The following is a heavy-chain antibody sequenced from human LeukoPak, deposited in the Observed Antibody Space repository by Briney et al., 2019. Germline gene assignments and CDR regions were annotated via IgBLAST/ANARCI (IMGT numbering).Heavy chain of an antibody. Sequence: SETLSLACAVYGGSFSGYYWSWIRQPPGKGLEWIGEINHSGSTNYNPSLKSRVAISVDTSKNQFSLKLSSVTAADTAVYYCARWYYDFWGGYRDAFDIWGQGTMVTVSS. CDR1: GGSFSGYY. CDR2: INHSGST. D-gene: IGHD3-3*01. J-gene: IGHJ3*02. V-gene: IGHV4-34*01. CDR3: ARWYYDFWGGYRDAFDI.